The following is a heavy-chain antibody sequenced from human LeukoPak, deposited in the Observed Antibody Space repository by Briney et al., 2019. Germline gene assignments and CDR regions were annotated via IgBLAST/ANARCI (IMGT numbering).Heavy chain of an antibody. J-gene: IGHJ5*02. CDR3: ARYYDFWSGSYSPDNWFDP. CDR2: INHSGST. Sequence: SETLSLTCAVYGGSFSGYYWSWIRQPPGKGLEWIGEINHSGSTNYNPSLKSRVTISVDTSKNQFSLKPSSVTAADTAVYYCARYYDFWSGSYSPDNWFDPWGQGTLVTVSS. V-gene: IGHV4-34*01. CDR1: GGSFSGYY. D-gene: IGHD3-3*01.